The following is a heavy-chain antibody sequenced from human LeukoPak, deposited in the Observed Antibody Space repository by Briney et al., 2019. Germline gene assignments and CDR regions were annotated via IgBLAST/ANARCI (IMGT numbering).Heavy chain of an antibody. CDR3: AKDHGLYYYYGMDV. CDR1: GFTVSSNY. J-gene: IGHJ6*02. D-gene: IGHD3-10*01. CDR2: IYSGGST. V-gene: IGHV3-53*05. Sequence: GGSLRLSCAASGFTVSSNYMSWVRQAPGKGLEWVSVIYSGGSTYYADSVKGRFTISRDNSKNTLYLQMNSLRAEDTAVYYCAKDHGLYYYYGMDVWGQGTTVTVSS.